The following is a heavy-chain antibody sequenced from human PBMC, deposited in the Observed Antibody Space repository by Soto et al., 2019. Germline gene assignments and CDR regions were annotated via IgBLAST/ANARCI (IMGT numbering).Heavy chain of an antibody. J-gene: IGHJ6*02. D-gene: IGHD6-13*01. V-gene: IGHV1-3*01. Sequence: ASVKVSCKASGYTFTSYAMHWVPQAPGQRLEWMGWINAGNGNTKYSQKFQGRVTITTDTSASTAYMELSRLRSGDTAVYYCARGGYSSTWSNLLDRSGLDVWGQGTTVT. CDR1: GYTFTSYA. CDR3: ARGGYSSTWSNLLDRSGLDV. CDR2: INAGNGNT.